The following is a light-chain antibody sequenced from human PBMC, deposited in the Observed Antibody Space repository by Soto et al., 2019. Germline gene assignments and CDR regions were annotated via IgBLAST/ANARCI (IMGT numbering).Light chain of an antibody. CDR1: QSVSSN. Sequence: EIVMPQSPATLSVPPGKSATLSCRASQSVSSNLAWYQQKPGQPPRLLIYGASTRASCIPARFSGSGSGTEFTLTIRCLQSEDFAVYYCQQYNNWPYTFGQGTKLEIK. CDR3: QQYNNWPYT. J-gene: IGKJ2*01. CDR2: GAS. V-gene: IGKV3-15*01.